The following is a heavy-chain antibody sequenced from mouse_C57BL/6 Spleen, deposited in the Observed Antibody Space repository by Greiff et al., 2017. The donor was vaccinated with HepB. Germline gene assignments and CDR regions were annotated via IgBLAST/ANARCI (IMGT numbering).Heavy chain of an antibody. J-gene: IGHJ2*01. D-gene: IGHD1-1*01. CDR1: GFTFSSYT. CDR2: ISGGGGNT. CDR3: ARLTTVVATRYYFDY. V-gene: IGHV5-9*01. Sequence: EVNLVESGGGLVKPGGSLKLSCAASGFTFSSYTMSWVRQTPEKRLEWVATISGGGGNTYYPDSVKGRFTISRDNAKNTLYLQMSSLRSEDTALYYCARLTTVVATRYYFDYWGQGTTLTVSS.